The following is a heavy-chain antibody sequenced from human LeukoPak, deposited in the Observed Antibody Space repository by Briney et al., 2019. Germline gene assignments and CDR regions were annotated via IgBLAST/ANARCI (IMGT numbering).Heavy chain of an antibody. J-gene: IGHJ4*02. CDR1: GYTFTSYG. CDR2: INVYNGNT. Sequence: ASVKVSCKASGYTFTSYGISWVRQAPGQGLEWMGWINVYNGNTKYAQKLQGRVTMTTDTSTSTAYMELRSLRSDDTALYYCAREGPYDSSGYYYDYWGQGTLVTVSS. D-gene: IGHD3-22*01. V-gene: IGHV1-18*01. CDR3: AREGPYDSSGYYYDY.